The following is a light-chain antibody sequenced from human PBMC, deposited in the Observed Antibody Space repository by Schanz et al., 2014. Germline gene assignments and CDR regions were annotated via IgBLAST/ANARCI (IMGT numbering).Light chain of an antibody. CDR1: SSDVGSYNL. V-gene: IGLV2-23*02. CDR2: DVT. Sequence: QSALTQPASVSGSPGQSITISCTGTSSDVGSYNLVSWYQQHPGKAPKLMIYDVTKRPSGVPDRFSGSKSGNTAALTISGLQAEDEAQYYCHSYAGHYAWVFGGGTKVTVL. CDR3: HSYAGHYAWV. J-gene: IGLJ3*02.